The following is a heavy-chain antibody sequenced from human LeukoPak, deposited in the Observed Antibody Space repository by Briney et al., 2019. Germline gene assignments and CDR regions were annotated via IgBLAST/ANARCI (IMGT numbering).Heavy chain of an antibody. V-gene: IGHV4-31*03. D-gene: IGHD3-3*01. Sequence: SETLSLTCTVSGGSISSGGYYWSWIRQHPGKGLEWIGYIYYSGSTYYNPSLKSRVTISVDTSKNQFSLKLSSVTAADTAVYYCARLRGDTIFGNEIKRAYFDYWGQGTLVTVSS. CDR3: ARLRGDTIFGNEIKRAYFDY. CDR2: IYYSGST. J-gene: IGHJ4*02. CDR1: GGSISSGGYY.